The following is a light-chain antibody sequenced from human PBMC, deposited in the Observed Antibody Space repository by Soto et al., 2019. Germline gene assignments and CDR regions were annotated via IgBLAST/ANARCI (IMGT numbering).Light chain of an antibody. Sequence: DIQMTQSPSTLSTSVGDRVTITCRASQNINNWLALYHQKPGKAPRLLIYDAFSLESGVPSRFSGTGSGTEFTLTIISLQPDDLATYFCQQYHTVPYTFGQGTKLEIK. J-gene: IGKJ2*01. V-gene: IGKV1-5*01. CDR3: QQYHTVPYT. CDR1: QNINNW. CDR2: DAF.